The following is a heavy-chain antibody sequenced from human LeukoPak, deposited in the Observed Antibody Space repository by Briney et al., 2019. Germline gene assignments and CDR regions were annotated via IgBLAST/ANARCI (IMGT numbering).Heavy chain of an antibody. D-gene: IGHD3-10*01. J-gene: IGHJ4*02. CDR3: ARANGYYGSGIPYFDY. CDR2: MYHSGST. Sequence: SETPSLTCVVSGGSISSGDYSWNWIRQPPGKGLEWIGYMYHSGSTSYNPSLKSRVTISVERSKNQFSLKLTSVTAADAALYYCARANGYYGSGIPYFDYWGQGTLVTVSS. CDR1: GGSISSGDYS. V-gene: IGHV4-30-2*01.